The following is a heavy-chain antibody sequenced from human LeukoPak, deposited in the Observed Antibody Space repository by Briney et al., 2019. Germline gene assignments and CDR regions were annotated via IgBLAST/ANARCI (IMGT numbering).Heavy chain of an antibody. CDR1: GFTFSSYA. Sequence: PGGSLRLSCAASGFTFSSYAMNWVRQGPGKGLDWVSSITSSSNYIYYADSVKGRFTISRDNAKNSLYLQMNSLRAEDTAVYYCARGGVYSSRGIDYWGQGTLVTVSS. CDR3: ARGGVYSSRGIDY. V-gene: IGHV3-21*01. D-gene: IGHD6-13*01. J-gene: IGHJ4*02. CDR2: ITSSSNYI.